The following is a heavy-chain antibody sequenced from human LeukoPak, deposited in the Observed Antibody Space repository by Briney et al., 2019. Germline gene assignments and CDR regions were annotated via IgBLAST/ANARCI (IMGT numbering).Heavy chain of an antibody. CDR3: ARDPDYYDSSGYYNL. J-gene: IGHJ5*02. CDR2: ISYDGSNK. V-gene: IGHV3-30*19. D-gene: IGHD3-22*01. CDR1: GFTFSSYG. Sequence: GGSLRFSCAASGFTFSSYGMHWVRQAPGKGLEWVAVISYDGSNKYYADSVKGRFTISRDNSKNTLYLQMNSLRAEDTAVYYCARDPDYYDSSGYYNLWGQGTLVTVSP.